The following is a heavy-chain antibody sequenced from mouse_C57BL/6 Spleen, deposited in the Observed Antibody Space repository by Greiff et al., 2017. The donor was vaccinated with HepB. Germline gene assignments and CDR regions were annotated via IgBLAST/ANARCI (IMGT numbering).Heavy chain of an antibody. CDR2: INPSSGYT. J-gene: IGHJ2*01. Sequence: VQLQQSGAELARPGASVKMSCKASGYTFTSYTMHWVKQRPGQGLEWIGYINPSSGYTKYNQKFKDEATLTADKSSSTAYMQLSSLTSEDSAVYYCARITTVVAPFDYWGQGTTLTVSS. CDR3: ARITTVVAPFDY. CDR1: GYTFTSYT. D-gene: IGHD1-1*01. V-gene: IGHV1-4*01.